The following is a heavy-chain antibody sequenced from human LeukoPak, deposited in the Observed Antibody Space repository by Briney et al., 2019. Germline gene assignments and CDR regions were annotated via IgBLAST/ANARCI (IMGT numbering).Heavy chain of an antibody. Sequence: ASVKVSCKASGYTFTSYDINWVRQATGQGLEWMGWMNPNSGNTGYAQKFQGRVTMTRNASISTAYMELSSLRSEDTAVYYCARGCSSTSCHSRDFDYWGQGTLVTVS. J-gene: IGHJ4*02. V-gene: IGHV1-8*01. CDR2: MNPNSGNT. CDR3: ARGCSSTSCHSRDFDY. D-gene: IGHD2-2*01. CDR1: GYTFTSYD.